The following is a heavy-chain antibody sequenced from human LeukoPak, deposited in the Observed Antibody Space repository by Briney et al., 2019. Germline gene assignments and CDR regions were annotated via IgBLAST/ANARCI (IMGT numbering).Heavy chain of an antibody. V-gene: IGHV3-23*01. J-gene: IGHJ4*02. CDR3: AKDLSMITFGGVIVIPTYCDY. CDR2: ISGSGGST. Sequence: GGSLRLSCAASGFTVSSNYMSWVRQAPGKGLEWVSAISGSGGSTYYADSVKGRFTISRHNSKNTLYLQMNRLRAEETAVYYCAKDLSMITFGGVIVIPTYCDYWGQGTLVTVSS. D-gene: IGHD3-16*02. CDR1: GFTVSSNY.